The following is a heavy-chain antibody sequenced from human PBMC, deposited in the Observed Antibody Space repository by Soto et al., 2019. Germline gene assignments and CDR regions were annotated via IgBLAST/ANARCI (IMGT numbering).Heavy chain of an antibody. D-gene: IGHD5-18*01. Sequence: QVQLQESGPGLVKPSGTLSLTCVVSGASISGENLWSWVRQPPGKGLEWIGEIYHSGTTNYNPSLNSRVTISVDKSKRHFSLNLNSVTAADTAVYFCAGQLNTPYIYNYWGQGTLVTVSS. CDR1: GASISGENL. J-gene: IGHJ4*02. CDR3: AGQLNTPYIYNY. V-gene: IGHV4-4*02. CDR2: IYHSGTT.